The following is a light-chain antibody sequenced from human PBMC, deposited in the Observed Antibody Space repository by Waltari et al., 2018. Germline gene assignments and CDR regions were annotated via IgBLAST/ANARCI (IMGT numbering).Light chain of an antibody. CDR2: AAS. Sequence: DIQMTQSPSSLSASVGDRVTITCRASQSISSYVNWYQQKPGKAPKLLIYAASSLQSGVPSRFSGSGSGTDFTLTISSLQPEDFATYYCQQSYSILYTFGQGTKLEIK. J-gene: IGKJ2*01. V-gene: IGKV1-39*01. CDR3: QQSYSILYT. CDR1: QSISSY.